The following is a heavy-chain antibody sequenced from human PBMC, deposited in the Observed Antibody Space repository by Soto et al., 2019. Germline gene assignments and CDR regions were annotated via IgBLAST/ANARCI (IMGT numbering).Heavy chain of an antibody. CDR1: GGSISSYY. CDR3: ARESRYCSGGSCYFLPGIDY. V-gene: IGHV4-59*12. Sequence: SETLSLTCTVSGGSISSYYWSWIRQPPGKGLEWIGYIYYSGSTNYNPSLKSRVTISVDTSKNQFSLKLSSVTAADTAVYYCARESRYCSGGSCYFLPGIDYWGQGTLVTVS. J-gene: IGHJ4*02. CDR2: IYYSGST. D-gene: IGHD2-15*01.